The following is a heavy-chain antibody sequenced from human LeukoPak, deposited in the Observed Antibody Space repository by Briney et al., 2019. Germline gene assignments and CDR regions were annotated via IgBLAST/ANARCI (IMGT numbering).Heavy chain of an antibody. CDR2: INSDVSST. V-gene: IGHV3-74*01. CDR1: GFTFSSDW. J-gene: IGHJ4*02. D-gene: IGHD1-7*01. CDR3: ARGTTGKRYYFDY. Sequence: GGSLRLSCAASGFTFSSDWMHWVRQAPGKGLVWVSRINSDVSSTSYADSVKGRFTISRDNAKNTLYLQMNSLRAEDTAVYYCARGTTGKRYYFDYWGQGTLVTVSS.